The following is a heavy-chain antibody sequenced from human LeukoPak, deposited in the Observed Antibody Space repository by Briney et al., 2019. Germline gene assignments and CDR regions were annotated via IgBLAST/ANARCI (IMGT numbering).Heavy chain of an antibody. CDR2: IIPIFGTA. CDR1: GYTFTSYA. CDR3: ARERPPGDSSNWFLEGYFDI. D-gene: IGHD6-13*01. Sequence: GASVKVSCKASGYTFTSYAITWVRQAPGQGLEWMGRIIPIFGTANYAQKFQGRVTITTDESTSTAYMELSTLRSDDTAVYYCARERPPGDSSNWFLEGYFDIWGQGTLVTVSS. J-gene: IGHJ4*02. V-gene: IGHV1-69*05.